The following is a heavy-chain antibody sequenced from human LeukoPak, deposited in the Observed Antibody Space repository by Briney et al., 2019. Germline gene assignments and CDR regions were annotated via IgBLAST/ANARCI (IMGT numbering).Heavy chain of an antibody. CDR3: ARQKAPYAFDI. CDR2: IYYSGST. Sequence: PSETLSLTCTVSGGSISSYYWSWLRQPPGKGLEWIGYIYYSGSTNYNPSLKSRVTISVDTSKNQFSLKLSSVTAADTAVYYCARQKAPYAFDIWGQGTMVTVSS. J-gene: IGHJ3*02. CDR1: GGSISSYY. V-gene: IGHV4-59*08.